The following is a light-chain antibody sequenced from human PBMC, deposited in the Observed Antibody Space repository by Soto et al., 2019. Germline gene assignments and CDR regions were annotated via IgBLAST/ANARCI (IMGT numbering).Light chain of an antibody. J-gene: IGKJ1*01. CDR3: QQYNRSSQT. CDR2: KAS. CDR1: QSISSW. Sequence: DIKMTQSPSTLSASVGDRVTITCRASQSISSWLAWYQQKPGKAPKLLIYKASSLESGVPSRFSGSGSGTDFTLTISSLQPDDFAAYYCQQYNRSSQTFGQGTKVEIK. V-gene: IGKV1-5*03.